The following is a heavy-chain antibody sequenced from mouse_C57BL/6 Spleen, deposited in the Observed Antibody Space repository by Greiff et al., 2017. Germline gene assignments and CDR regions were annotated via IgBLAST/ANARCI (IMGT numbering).Heavy chain of an antibody. D-gene: IGHD1-1*01. CDR2: IDPSDSYT. CDR1: GYTFTSYW. CDR3: RVAKVVATGGYYAMDN. J-gene: IGHJ4*01. V-gene: IGHV1-50*01. Sequence: QVQLQQSGAELVKPGASVKLSCKASGYTFTSYWMQWVKQRPGQGLEWIGEIDPSDSYTNYNQKFKGKATLTVDTSSSTAYMLLSSLTSEDSAVDYCRVAKVVATGGYYAMDNWGQGTSVTVSS.